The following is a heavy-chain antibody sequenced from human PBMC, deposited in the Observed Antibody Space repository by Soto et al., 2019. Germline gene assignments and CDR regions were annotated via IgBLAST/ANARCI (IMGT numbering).Heavy chain of an antibody. Sequence: LSLTCTVSGGSISSSSYYWGWVRQPPGKGLEWIGSIYYSGSTYYNPSLKSRVTISVDTSKNQFSLKLSSVTAADTAVYYCASTGYSSSFPYDPWGQGTLVTVSS. CDR2: IYYSGST. V-gene: IGHV4-39*01. J-gene: IGHJ5*02. D-gene: IGHD6-13*01. CDR3: ASTGYSSSFPYDP. CDR1: GGSISSSSYY.